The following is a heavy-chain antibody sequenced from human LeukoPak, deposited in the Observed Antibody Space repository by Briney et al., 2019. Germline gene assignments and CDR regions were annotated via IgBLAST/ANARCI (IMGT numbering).Heavy chain of an antibody. J-gene: IGHJ6*02. CDR3: ARITMVRGADYGMDV. Sequence: GGSLRLSCAASGFTVSSNYMSWVRQAPGKGLEWGSVISSGGSTNYADSVKGRFTISRDNSKNTTYLQMNSLRAEDTAVYYCARITMVRGADYGMDVWGQGTTVTVSS. CDR2: ISSGGST. CDR1: GFTVSSNY. V-gene: IGHV3-53*01. D-gene: IGHD3-10*01.